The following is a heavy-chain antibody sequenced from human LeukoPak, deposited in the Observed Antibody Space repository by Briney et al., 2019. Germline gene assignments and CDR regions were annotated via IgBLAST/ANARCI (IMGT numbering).Heavy chain of an antibody. CDR1: GGSFSGYY. CDR3: ARHYDPQPFDVFDV. Sequence: SETLSLTCAVYGGSFSGYYWSWIRQPPGKGLEWIGEINHSGSTNYNPSLKSRVTISVDTSKNQFSLKLSSVTAADTAVYYCARHYDPQPFDVFDVWGQGTMVTVSS. J-gene: IGHJ3*01. D-gene: IGHD3-3*01. CDR2: INHSGST. V-gene: IGHV4-34*01.